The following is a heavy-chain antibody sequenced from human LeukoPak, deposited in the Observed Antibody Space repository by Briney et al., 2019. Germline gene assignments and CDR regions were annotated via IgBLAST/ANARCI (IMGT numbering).Heavy chain of an antibody. CDR3: AKGVNGISYTFDY. CDR1: GFKFDDYS. V-gene: IGHV3-43*02. J-gene: IGHJ4*02. Sequence: PGGSLRLSCEASGFKFDDYSMHWVRQLPGKGLEWVSLISGDGVTTYYADSVTGRATISRDNGKNSLSPQLNSLKTEDTAFYYCAKGVNGISYTFDYWGRGTLVTVSS. CDR2: ISGDGVTT. D-gene: IGHD2-8*01.